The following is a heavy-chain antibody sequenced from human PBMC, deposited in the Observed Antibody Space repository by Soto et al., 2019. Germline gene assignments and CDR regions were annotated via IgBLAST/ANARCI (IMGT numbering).Heavy chain of an antibody. CDR1: GFTFDDYA. D-gene: IGHD2-15*01. CDR3: AKGGCSGGSCYFPWSNWFDP. CDR2: ISWNSGSI. V-gene: IGHV3-9*01. J-gene: IGHJ5*02. Sequence: EVQLVESGGGLVQPGRSLRLSCAASGFTFDDYAMHWVRQAPGKGLEWVSGISWNSGSIGYADSVKGRFTISRDNAKNSLYLQMNSLRAEDTALYYCAKGGCSGGSCYFPWSNWFDPWGQGTLVTVSS.